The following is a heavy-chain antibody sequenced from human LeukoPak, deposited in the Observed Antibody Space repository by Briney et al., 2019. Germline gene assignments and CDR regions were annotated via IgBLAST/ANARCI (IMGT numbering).Heavy chain of an antibody. CDR3: ARDPLSSGWYPDY. V-gene: IGHV3-23*01. D-gene: IGHD6-19*01. CDR1: GFTFSSYA. J-gene: IGHJ4*02. CDR2: ISGSGGST. Sequence: PGGSLRLSFAASGFTFSSYAMSWVGQAPGKGLEWVSAISGSGGSTYYADSVKGRFTISRDNSKNTLYLQMNSLRAEDTAVYYCARDPLSSGWYPDYWGQGTLVTVSS.